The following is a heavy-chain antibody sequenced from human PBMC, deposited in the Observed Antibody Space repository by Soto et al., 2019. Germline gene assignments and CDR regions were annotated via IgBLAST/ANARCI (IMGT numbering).Heavy chain of an antibody. Sequence: QSGGSLRLSCTASGLTFSNYWMHWVRQAPGKGLVWVSRINGDGRTTTYADSVKGRFTISRDNAKNTVYLQMDSVRAEDTAVYYCARAYSYGWRASYYYYYMDVWGKGTTVTVSS. J-gene: IGHJ6*03. CDR1: GLTFSNYW. V-gene: IGHV3-74*01. CDR2: INGDGRTT. CDR3: ARAYSYGWRASYYYYYMDV. D-gene: IGHD5-18*01.